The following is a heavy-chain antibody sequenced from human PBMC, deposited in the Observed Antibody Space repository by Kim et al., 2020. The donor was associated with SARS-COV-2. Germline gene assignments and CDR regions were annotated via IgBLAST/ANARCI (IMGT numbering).Heavy chain of an antibody. Sequence: GGSLRLSCAASGFTFDDYAMHWVRQAPGKGLEWVSGISWNSGSIGYADSVKGRFTISRDNAKNSLNLQMNSLRAEDTALYYCAKFYDSSGYYPNDAFDIWGQGTMVTVSS. CDR2: ISWNSGSI. CDR3: AKFYDSSGYYPNDAFDI. V-gene: IGHV3-9*01. CDR1: GFTFDDYA. D-gene: IGHD3-22*01. J-gene: IGHJ3*02.